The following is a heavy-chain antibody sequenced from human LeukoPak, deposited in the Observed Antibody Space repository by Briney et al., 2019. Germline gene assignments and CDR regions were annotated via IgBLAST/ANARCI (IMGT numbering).Heavy chain of an antibody. CDR3: AREGDGYNGVFDY. CDR1: GGTFSSYA. J-gene: IGHJ4*02. V-gene: IGHV1-69*05. Sequence: SVKVSCKASGGTFSSYAISWVRQAPGQGLEWMGGIIPIFGTANYAQKFQGRVAITTDESTSTAYMELSSLRSEDTAVYYCAREGDGYNGVFDYWGQGTLVTVSS. D-gene: IGHD5-24*01. CDR2: IIPIFGTA.